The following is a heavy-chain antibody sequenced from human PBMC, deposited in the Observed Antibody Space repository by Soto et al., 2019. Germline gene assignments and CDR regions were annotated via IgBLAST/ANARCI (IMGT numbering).Heavy chain of an antibody. D-gene: IGHD3-10*01. CDR2: IIPIFGTA. CDR1: GGTFSSYA. V-gene: IGHV1-69*06. J-gene: IGHJ5*02. Sequence: ASVKVSCKASGGTFSSYAISWVRQAPGQGLEWMGGIIPIFGTANYAQKFQGRVTITADKSTSTAYMELSSLRSEDTAVYYCARDPRLTYGSGSYYIGNWFDPWGQGTLVTVSS. CDR3: ARDPRLTYGSGSYYIGNWFDP.